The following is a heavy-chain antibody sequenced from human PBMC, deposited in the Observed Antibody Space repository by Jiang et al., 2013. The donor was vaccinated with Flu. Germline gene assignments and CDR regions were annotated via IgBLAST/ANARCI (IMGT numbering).Heavy chain of an antibody. CDR2: ISGSGGST. CDR1: GFTFSSYA. J-gene: IGHJ2*01. CDR3: AKAPCWYGTGCWYFDL. D-gene: IGHD6-13*01. Sequence: RLSCAASGFTFSSYAMSWVRQAPGKGLEWVSAISGSGGSTYYADSVKGRFTISRDNSKNTLYLQMNSLRAEDTAVYYCAKAPCWYGTGCWYFDLWGRGTLVTVSS. V-gene: IGHV3-23*01.